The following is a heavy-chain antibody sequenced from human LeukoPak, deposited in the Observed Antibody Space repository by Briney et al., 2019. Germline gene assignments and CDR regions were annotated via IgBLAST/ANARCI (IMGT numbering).Heavy chain of an antibody. J-gene: IGHJ4*02. CDR3: TRAFFYYDSDANEY. V-gene: IGHV3-33*08. CDR1: GFIFSDHY. CDR2: IWYDGSNK. Sequence: RTGGSLRLSCAGSGFIFSDHYMDWVRQAPGKGLEWVAFIWYDGSNKYYADSVKGRFTISRDNSKNSLYLQMDSLRAEDTAVYYCTRAFFYYDSDANEYWGRGTLVTVSS. D-gene: IGHD3-22*01.